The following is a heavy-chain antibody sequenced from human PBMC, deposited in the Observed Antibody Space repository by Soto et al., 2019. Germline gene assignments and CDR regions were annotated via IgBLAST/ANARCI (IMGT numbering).Heavy chain of an antibody. Sequence: QVQLVQSGAEVKKPGASVKVSCKASGYTFTSYGISWVRQAPGQGLEWMGWISAYNGNTNYAQKLQGRVTMTTATSTSTAYMELRSLRSDDTAVYYCARDPGYYYESSGYYGNAYFQHWGQGTLVTVSS. V-gene: IGHV1-18*01. D-gene: IGHD3-22*01. CDR3: ARDPGYYYESSGYYGNAYFQH. CDR1: GYTFTSYG. J-gene: IGHJ1*01. CDR2: ISAYNGNT.